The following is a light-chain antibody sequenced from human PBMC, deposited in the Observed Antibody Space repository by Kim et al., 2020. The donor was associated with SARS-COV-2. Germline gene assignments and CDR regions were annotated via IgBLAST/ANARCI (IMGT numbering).Light chain of an antibody. V-gene: IGKV3-20*01. J-gene: IGKJ1*01. Sequence: PADRGPQPCRARQRVVSNDLAWYQQKPGQAPRLRIYGASNRATGIPDRFSGSASGKEFTLTISRLEPEDFAVYYCQHYSSSRGTFGRGTKVDIK. CDR3: QHYSSSRGT. CDR2: GAS. CDR1: QRVVSND.